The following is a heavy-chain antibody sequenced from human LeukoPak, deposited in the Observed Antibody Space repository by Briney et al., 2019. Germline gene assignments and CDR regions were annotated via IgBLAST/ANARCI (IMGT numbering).Heavy chain of an antibody. CDR3: ARVAYYDFWSGYFYL. J-gene: IGHJ4*02. CDR2: IYSGGST. CDR1: GFTVSSNY. Sequence: QPGGSLRLSCAASGFTVSSNYMSWVRQAPGKGLEWVSVIYSGGSTYYADSVKGRLTISRDNSKNTLYLQMNSLRAEDTAVYYCARVAYYDFWSGYFYLWGQGTLVTVSS. D-gene: IGHD3-3*01. V-gene: IGHV3-66*02.